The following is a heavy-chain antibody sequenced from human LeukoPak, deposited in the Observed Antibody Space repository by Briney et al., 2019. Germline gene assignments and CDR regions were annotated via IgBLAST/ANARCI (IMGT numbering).Heavy chain of an antibody. CDR2: INHSGST. Sequence: SETLSLTFAVYGGSFSGYYWSWIRQPPGKGLEWIGEINHSGSTNYNPSLKSRVTISVDTSKNQFSLKLGSVTAADTAVYYCARATWIQLWLIDYWGQGTLVTVSS. J-gene: IGHJ4*02. CDR1: GGSFSGYY. D-gene: IGHD5-18*01. CDR3: ARATWIQLWLIDY. V-gene: IGHV4-34*01.